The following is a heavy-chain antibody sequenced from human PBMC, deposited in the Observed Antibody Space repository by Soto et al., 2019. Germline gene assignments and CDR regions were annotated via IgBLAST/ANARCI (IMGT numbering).Heavy chain of an antibody. J-gene: IGHJ4*02. CDR2: IYNSGNT. D-gene: IGHD3-10*01. CDR1: GASISSGDYY. V-gene: IGHV4-30-4*01. CDR3: ARGDFTMFRGAASH. Sequence: QVQLQESGPGLVKPSQTLSLTCTVSGASISSGDYYWSWIRQPPGKGLEWIGYIYNSGNTYYTPSRESRGTISRDPSKHHFSLNLSSVTAADTAVSFCARGDFTMFRGAASHWGQGTLVTVSS.